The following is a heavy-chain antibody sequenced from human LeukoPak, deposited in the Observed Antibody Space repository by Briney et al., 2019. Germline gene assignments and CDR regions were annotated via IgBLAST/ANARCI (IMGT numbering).Heavy chain of an antibody. CDR3: ARDAVSFDR. J-gene: IGHJ4*01. Sequence: SETLSLTCTVSGGSISSGSYYWSWIRQPAGKGLEWIGRIYTSGSTNYNPSLKSRVTISVDTSKNQFSLKLSSVTAADTAVYYCARDAVSFDRWGQGTLVTVSS. CDR1: GGSISSGSYY. CDR2: IYTSGST. V-gene: IGHV4-61*02.